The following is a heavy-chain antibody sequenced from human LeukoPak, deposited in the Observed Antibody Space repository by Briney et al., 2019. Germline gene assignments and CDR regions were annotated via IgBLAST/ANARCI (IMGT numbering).Heavy chain of an antibody. D-gene: IGHD3-16*01. CDR2: INQDGSEI. Sequence: PGGSLRLSCAASGFNFWNYWMRWVRQAPGKGLEWLANINQDGSEIYYVDSVKGRFTISRDNGKNSLYLQINSLRAEVIPEYYRARDQGSMIWVRTANWFFDLWGRGTLVTVSS. J-gene: IGHJ2*01. CDR1: GFNFWNYW. CDR3: ARDQGSMIWVRTANWFFDL. V-gene: IGHV3-7*01.